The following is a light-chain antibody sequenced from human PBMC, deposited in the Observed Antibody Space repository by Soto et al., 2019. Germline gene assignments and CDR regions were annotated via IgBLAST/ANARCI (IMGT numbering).Light chain of an antibody. CDR3: QQYGISLT. J-gene: IGKJ4*01. CDR2: GAS. CDR1: QSVSSSY. Sequence: EIVLTQSPGTLSLSPGERATLSCRASQSVSSSYLAWYQQKPGQAPRLLIYGASSRATGIPDRFSGSGSGTDFTLTISRLEPEDFAVYDCQQYGISLTFGGGTKVDSK. V-gene: IGKV3-20*01.